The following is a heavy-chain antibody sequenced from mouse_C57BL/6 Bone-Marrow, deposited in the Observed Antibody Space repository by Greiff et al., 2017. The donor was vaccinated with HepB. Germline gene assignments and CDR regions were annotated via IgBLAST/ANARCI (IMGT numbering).Heavy chain of an antibody. CDR2: IYPSDSET. V-gene: IGHV1-61*01. CDR3: ARSKLGLAY. CDR1: GYTFTSYW. D-gene: IGHD4-1*01. J-gene: IGHJ3*01. Sequence: VQLQQPVAELVKPGASVKLSCKASGYTFTSYWMDWVKQRPGQGLEWIGNIYPSDSETHYNQKFKDKATLTVDKSSSTAYMQLSSLTSEDSAVYYCARSKLGLAYWGQGTLVTVSA.